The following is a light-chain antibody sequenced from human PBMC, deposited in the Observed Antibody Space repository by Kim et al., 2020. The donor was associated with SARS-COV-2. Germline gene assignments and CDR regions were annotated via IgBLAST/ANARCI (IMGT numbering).Light chain of an antibody. V-gene: IGKV1-39*01. CDR2: GAS. J-gene: IGKJ2*01. CDR3: QQSYSIPHT. Sequence: DIQMTQSPSSLSTSVGDRVTITCRASQNIRSYLNWYQQKPGKAPNLLIYGASSLQSGVPSRFSGSGSGTDFTLTISSLQPEDVATYYCQQSYSIPHTFGQGTKLEI. CDR1: QNIRSY.